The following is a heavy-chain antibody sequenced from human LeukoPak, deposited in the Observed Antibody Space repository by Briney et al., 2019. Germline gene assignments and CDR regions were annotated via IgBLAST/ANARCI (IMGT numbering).Heavy chain of an antibody. D-gene: IGHD6-19*01. CDR3: ARGATGSFRYSSGWPGDS. CDR2: IKQDESEK. V-gene: IGHV3-7*01. Sequence: SGKSLRLSCAASGLSLTTHGMHWVRQAPGKGLEWVANIKQDESEKYYVDSVKGRFTISRDNAKNSLYLQMSSLRAEDTAVYYCARGATGSFRYSSGWPGDSWGQGTLVTVSS. J-gene: IGHJ4*02. CDR1: GLSLTTHG.